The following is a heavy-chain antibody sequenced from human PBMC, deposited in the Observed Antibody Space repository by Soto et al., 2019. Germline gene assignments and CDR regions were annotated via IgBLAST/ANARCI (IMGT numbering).Heavy chain of an antibody. Sequence: QLQLQESGPGLVKPSETLSLTCSVSDDSINSDKYYWGWIRQPPGKGLEWIGSVYYRGNAYYNPSLRTRVTISIDKTKSQFSLKLNPVTAADSAVYFCARLEGLATISYYFDFWGPGALVTVSS. J-gene: IGHJ4*02. V-gene: IGHV4-39*01. CDR3: ARLEGLATISYYFDF. D-gene: IGHD3-9*01. CDR2: VYYRGNA. CDR1: DDSINSDKYY.